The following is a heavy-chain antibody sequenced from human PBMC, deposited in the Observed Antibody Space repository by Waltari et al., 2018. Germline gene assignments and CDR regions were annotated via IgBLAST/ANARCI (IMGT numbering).Heavy chain of an antibody. D-gene: IGHD3-10*01. V-gene: IGHV4-4*07. CDR2: IYTSGST. CDR1: GGPISRYS. Sequence: QVQLQESGPGLVKPSETLSLTCTVSGGPISRYSWSWTRQPAGKGLEWIGRIYTSGSTNYNPSLKSRVTMSVDTSKNQFSLKLSSVTAADTAVYYCARDSYGPDYYYYGMDVWGQGTTVTVSS. J-gene: IGHJ6*02. CDR3: ARDSYGPDYYYYGMDV.